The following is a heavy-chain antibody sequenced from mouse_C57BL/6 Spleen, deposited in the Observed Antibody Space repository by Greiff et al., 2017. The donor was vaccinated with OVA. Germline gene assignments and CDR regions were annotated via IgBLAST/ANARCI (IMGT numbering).Heavy chain of an antibody. CDR1: GYTFTSYW. D-gene: IGHD3-2*02. J-gene: IGHJ2*01. Sequence: QVQLQQPGAELVRPGSSVKLSCQASGYTFTSYWMDWVKQRPGQGLEWIGNIYPSDSETHYNQKFKDKATLTVDKSSSTAYMQLSSLTAEDSAVYYCARQLRGDYCDYWGQGTTLTVSS. V-gene: IGHV1-61*01. CDR3: ARQLRGDYCDY. CDR2: IYPSDSET.